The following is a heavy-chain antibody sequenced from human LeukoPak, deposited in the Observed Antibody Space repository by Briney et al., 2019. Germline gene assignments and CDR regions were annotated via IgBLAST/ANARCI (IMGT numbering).Heavy chain of an antibody. CDR2: IIPIFGTA. CDR3: ARDEYYYDSSGYRQTSCYFDY. Sequence: GASVKVSCKASGGTFSSYAISWVRQAPGQGLEWMGGIIPIFGTANYAQKFQGRVTITADESTSTAYMELSSLRSEDTAVYYCARDEYYYDSSGYRQTSCYFDYWGQGTLVTVSS. D-gene: IGHD3-22*01. V-gene: IGHV1-69*13. J-gene: IGHJ4*02. CDR1: GGTFSSYA.